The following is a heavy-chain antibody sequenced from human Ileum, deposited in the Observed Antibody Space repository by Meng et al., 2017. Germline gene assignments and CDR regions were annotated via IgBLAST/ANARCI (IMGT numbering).Heavy chain of an antibody. J-gene: IGHJ4*02. CDR3: VAGGWLVF. CDR2: ISSSGNTI. CDR1: GLTFSSLD. D-gene: IGHD6-19*01. Sequence: GGSLRLSCAASGLTFSSLDMSWVRQAPGKGLEWISYISSSGNTIYYADSVKGRFTISRDNSRDSLYLQMNSLRPEDTGVYYCVAGGWLVFWGQGAVVTVSS. V-gene: IGHV3-48*03.